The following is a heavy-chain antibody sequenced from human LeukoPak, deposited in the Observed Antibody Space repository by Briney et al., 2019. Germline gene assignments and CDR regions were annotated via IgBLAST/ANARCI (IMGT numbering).Heavy chain of an antibody. V-gene: IGHV1-18*01. CDR3: ASRRGYCTNGVCYLDY. D-gene: IGHD2-8*01. J-gene: IGHJ4*02. CDR1: GYTFTSYG. Sequence: GASVKVSCKASGYTFTSYGISWVRQAPGQGLEWMGWISAYNGNTNYAQKLQGRVTMTTDTSTSTAYMELRSLRSDDTAVYYCASRRGYCTNGVCYLDYWGQGTLVTVSS. CDR2: ISAYNGNT.